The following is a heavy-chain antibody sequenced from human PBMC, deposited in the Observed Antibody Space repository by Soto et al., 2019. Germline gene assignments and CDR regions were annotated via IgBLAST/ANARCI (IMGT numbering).Heavy chain of an antibody. CDR3: ASSGVLLRA. Sequence: GSLRLSGPASGFTFGLYTMNWVRQAPGGGLEWVSSISRLSDRIYYGDSVEGRFTISRGNAANSVYLQMDSLRVEDTAVYYCASSGVLLRAWGQGTLVTVS. CDR1: GFTFGLYT. CDR2: ISRLSDRI. D-gene: IGHD3-10*01. V-gene: IGHV3-21*04. J-gene: IGHJ5*02.